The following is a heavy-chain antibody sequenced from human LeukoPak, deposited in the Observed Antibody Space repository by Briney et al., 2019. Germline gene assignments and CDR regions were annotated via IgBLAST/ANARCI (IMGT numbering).Heavy chain of an antibody. CDR2: IWYDGSNK. CDR1: GFTFSSYG. J-gene: IGHJ4*02. Sequence: GGSLRRSCAASGFTFSSYGMHWVRQAPGKGLEWVAVIWYDGSNKYYADSVKGRFTISRDNSKNTLYLQMNSLRAEDTAVYYCARDSLGGYCSGGSCYLDYWGQGTLVTVSS. V-gene: IGHV3-33*01. CDR3: ARDSLGGYCSGGSCYLDY. D-gene: IGHD2-15*01.